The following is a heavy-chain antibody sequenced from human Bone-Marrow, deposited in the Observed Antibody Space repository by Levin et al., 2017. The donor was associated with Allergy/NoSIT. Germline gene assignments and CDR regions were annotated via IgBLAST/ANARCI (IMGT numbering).Heavy chain of an antibody. J-gene: IGHJ6*02. CDR3: ARDLSRDNWGGLDV. V-gene: IGHV4-39*07. CDR2: IYYSGNT. D-gene: IGHD3-16*01. CDR1: GDSVSSGSYY. Sequence: SETLSLTCIVSGDSVSSGSYYWAWIRQPPGKGLEWIGNIYYSGNTDYSPSLKNRVTISVDTSKNQFSLRLSSVTAAETAVYYCARDLSRDNWGGLDVWGRGTTVIVSS.